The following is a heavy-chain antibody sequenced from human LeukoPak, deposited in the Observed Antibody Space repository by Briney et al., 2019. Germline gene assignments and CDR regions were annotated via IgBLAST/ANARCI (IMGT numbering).Heavy chain of an antibody. Sequence: GGSLRLSCAASGFTFSSYWMTWVRQAPGKGLEWVANIKQDGSEKYYVDSEKGRFTISRDNAKNSLYLQMNSPRAEDTAVYYCATDYGGNSGDYWGQGTLVTVSS. CDR2: IKQDGSEK. J-gene: IGHJ4*02. CDR3: ATDYGGNSGDY. V-gene: IGHV3-7*01. CDR1: GFTFSSYW. D-gene: IGHD4-23*01.